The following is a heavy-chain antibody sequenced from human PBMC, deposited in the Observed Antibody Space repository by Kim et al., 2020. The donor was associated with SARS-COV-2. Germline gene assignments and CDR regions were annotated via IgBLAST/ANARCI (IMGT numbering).Heavy chain of an antibody. CDR3: ARDGIQLWSTTYYYYYGMDV. V-gene: IGHV3-33*05. J-gene: IGHJ6*02. CDR1: GFTFSSYG. CDR2: ISYDGSNK. D-gene: IGHD5-18*01. Sequence: GGSLRLSCAASGFTFSSYGMHWVRQAPGKGLEWVAVISYDGSNKYYADSVKGRFTISRDNSKNTLYLQMNSLRAEDTAVYYCARDGIQLWSTTYYYYYGMDVWGQGTTVTVSS.